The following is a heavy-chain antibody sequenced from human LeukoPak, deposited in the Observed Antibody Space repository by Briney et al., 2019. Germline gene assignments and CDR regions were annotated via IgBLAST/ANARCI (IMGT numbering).Heavy chain of an antibody. Sequence: ASVKVSCKASGYTFTGYYMHWVRQAPGQGLGWMGRINPNSGGTNYAQKFQGRVTMTRDTSISTAYMELSRLRSDDTAVYYCARGSDYVWGSYRWAPWGQGTLVTVSS. D-gene: IGHD3-16*02. V-gene: IGHV1-2*06. CDR1: GYTFTGYY. CDR3: ARGSDYVWGSYRWAP. J-gene: IGHJ5*02. CDR2: INPNSGGT.